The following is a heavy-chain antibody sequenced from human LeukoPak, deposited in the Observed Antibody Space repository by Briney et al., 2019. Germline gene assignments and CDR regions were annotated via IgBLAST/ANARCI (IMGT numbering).Heavy chain of an antibody. CDR2: INPSGGST. J-gene: IGHJ5*02. CDR3: ARDNSVEDTAWWFDP. CDR1: GYTFTSYY. D-gene: IGHD4-23*01. V-gene: IGHV1-46*01. Sequence: ASVKVSCKASGYTFTSYYMHWVRQAPGQGLEWMGIINPSGGSTSYAQKFQGRVTLTRDMSTSTDYMELSSLRSEDTAVYYCARDNSVEDTAWWFDPWGQGTLVTVSS.